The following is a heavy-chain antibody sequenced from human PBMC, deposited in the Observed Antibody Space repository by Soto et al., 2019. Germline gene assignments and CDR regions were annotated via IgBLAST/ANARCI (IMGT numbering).Heavy chain of an antibody. Sequence: SETLSLTCTVSGGSISSGGYYWSWIRQHPGKGLEWIGYIYYSGSTYYNPSLKSRVTISVDTSKNQFSLKLSSVTAADTAVYYCARGVTIFGVAHMRGDWFDPWGQGTLVTVSS. CDR2: IYYSGST. D-gene: IGHD3-3*01. V-gene: IGHV4-31*03. CDR3: ARGVTIFGVAHMRGDWFDP. J-gene: IGHJ5*02. CDR1: GGSISSGGYY.